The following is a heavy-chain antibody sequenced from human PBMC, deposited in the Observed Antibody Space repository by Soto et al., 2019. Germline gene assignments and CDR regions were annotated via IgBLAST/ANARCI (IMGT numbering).Heavy chain of an antibody. CDR2: INHSGST. J-gene: IGHJ5*02. CDR1: GGSFSGYY. D-gene: IGHD3-3*01. CDR3: ARKAGYDFWSGYYFWFDP. Sequence: QVQLQQWGAGLLKPSETLSLTCAVYGGSFSGYYWSWIRQPPGKGLEWIGDINHSGSTNYNPSLKSRVTISVDTSKNQFSLKLSSVTAADTAVYYCARKAGYDFWSGYYFWFDPWGQGTLVTVSS. V-gene: IGHV4-34*01.